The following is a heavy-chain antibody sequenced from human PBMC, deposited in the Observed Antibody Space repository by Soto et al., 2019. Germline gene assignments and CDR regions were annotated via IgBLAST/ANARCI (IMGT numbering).Heavy chain of an antibody. CDR1: GVTFSNYA. Sequence: SGGSLRLSCTVSGVTFSNYAMNWVRQAPGKGLEWVSSLSGSSGTTYYADSVKGRFIISRDNSKNTLYLLMNSLRAEDTALYYCAKQRADYGSGADTFYFDSWGQGALVTVSS. CDR2: LSGSSGTT. V-gene: IGHV3-23*01. CDR3: AKQRADYGSGADTFYFDS. J-gene: IGHJ4*02. D-gene: IGHD3-10*01.